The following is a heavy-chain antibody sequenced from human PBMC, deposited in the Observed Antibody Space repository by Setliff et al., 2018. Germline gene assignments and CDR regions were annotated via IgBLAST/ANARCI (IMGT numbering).Heavy chain of an antibody. CDR1: GGSISSSNW. J-gene: IGHJ4*02. D-gene: IGHD6-13*01. CDR2: IYHSGST. Sequence: PSETLSLTCAVSGGSISSSNWWSWVRQPPGKGLEWIGEIYHSGSTNYNPSLRSRVTISVDKSKNQFSLKLSSVTAADTAVYYCASTIAAAGTAADYWGQGTLVTVSS. V-gene: IGHV4-4*02. CDR3: ASTIAAAGTAADY.